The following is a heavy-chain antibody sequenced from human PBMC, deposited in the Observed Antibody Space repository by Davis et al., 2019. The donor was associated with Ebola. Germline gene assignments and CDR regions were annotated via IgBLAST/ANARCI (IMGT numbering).Heavy chain of an antibody. D-gene: IGHD1-26*01. Sequence: GESLKISCAASGFTVSSNYMSWVRQAPGKGLEWVSVIYSGGRTYYADSVKGRFTISRDNSKNTLYLQMNSLIAEDTAVYYCASYGSYYYYGMDVWGQGTTVTVSS. CDR3: ASYGSYYYYGMDV. V-gene: IGHV3-66*01. CDR2: IYSGGRT. J-gene: IGHJ6*02. CDR1: GFTVSSNY.